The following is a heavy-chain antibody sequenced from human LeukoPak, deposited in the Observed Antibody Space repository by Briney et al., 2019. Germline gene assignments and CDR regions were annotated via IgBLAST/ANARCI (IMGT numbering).Heavy chain of an antibody. CDR3: TRDLPVPSWVRGIIIYGLIDY. CDR1: GFTFSSIS. D-gene: IGHD3-10*01. Sequence: GGSLRLSCEASGFTFSSISMNWVRQAPGKGLEWVSSTSPDGETTYHADSVKGRFTTSRDNAKSSLYLQMNSLRAEDTALYYCTRDLPVPSWVRGIIIYGLIDYWGQGTLVTVSS. J-gene: IGHJ4*02. V-gene: IGHV3-21*06. CDR2: TSPDGETT.